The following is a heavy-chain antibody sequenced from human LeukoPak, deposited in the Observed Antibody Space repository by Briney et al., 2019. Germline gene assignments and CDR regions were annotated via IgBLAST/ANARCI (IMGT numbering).Heavy chain of an antibody. CDR1: GFTFSSYA. CDR3: AKVVGSYQLQHFDY. CDR2: ISGSGGST. J-gene: IGHJ4*02. Sequence: GGSLRLSCAASGFTFSSYAMGWVRQAPGKGLEWVSAISGSGGSTYYVDSVKGRFTISRDNSKNTLCLQMNSLRAEDTAVYYCAKVVGSYQLQHFDYWGQGTLVTVSS. D-gene: IGHD2-2*01. V-gene: IGHV3-23*01.